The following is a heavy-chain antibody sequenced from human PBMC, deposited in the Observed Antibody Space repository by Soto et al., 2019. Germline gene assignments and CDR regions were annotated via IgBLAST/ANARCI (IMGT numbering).Heavy chain of an antibody. Sequence: GGSLRLSCAVSGFTVSNNYMSWVRQAPGKGLEGVSVISGSGGSTYYADSVKGRFTISRDNSKNTLYLQMNSLRAEDTAVYYCAKVRCGGGSCYSNDAFDIWGQGTMVTVS. CDR2: ISGSGGST. J-gene: IGHJ3*02. V-gene: IGHV3-23*01. D-gene: IGHD2-15*01. CDR3: AKVRCGGGSCYSNDAFDI. CDR1: GFTVSNNY.